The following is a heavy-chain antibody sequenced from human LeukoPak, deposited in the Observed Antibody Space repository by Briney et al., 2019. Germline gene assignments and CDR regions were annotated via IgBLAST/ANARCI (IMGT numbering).Heavy chain of an antibody. CDR2: IIPIFGTA. V-gene: IGHV1-69*13. Sequence: SVKVSCKASGGTFSSYAISWVRQAPGQGLEWMGGIIPIFGTANYAQKFQGRVTITADESTSTAYMELGSLRSEDTAVYYCARTPGIAAAGHFDYWGQGTLVTVSS. CDR1: GGTFSSYA. J-gene: IGHJ4*02. CDR3: ARTPGIAAAGHFDY. D-gene: IGHD6-13*01.